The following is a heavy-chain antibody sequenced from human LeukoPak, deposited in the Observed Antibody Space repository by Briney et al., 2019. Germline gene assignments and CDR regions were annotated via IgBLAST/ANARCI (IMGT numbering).Heavy chain of an antibody. Sequence: SETLSLTCTVSGGSISSSSYYWGWIRQPPGKGLEWIGSIYYIGSTYYNPSLKSPVTISVDTSKNQFSLKLSSVTAAVTAVYYCARHNRGFDYWGQGTLVTVSS. J-gene: IGHJ4*02. CDR2: IYYIGST. CDR3: ARHNRGFDY. CDR1: GGSISSSSYY. V-gene: IGHV4-39*01. D-gene: IGHD3-10*01.